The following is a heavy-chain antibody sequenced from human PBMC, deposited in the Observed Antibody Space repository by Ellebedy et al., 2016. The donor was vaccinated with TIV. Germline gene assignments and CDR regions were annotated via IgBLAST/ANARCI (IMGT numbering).Heavy chain of an antibody. V-gene: IGHV5-51*01. D-gene: IGHD6-13*01. CDR2: IYPDDSDT. J-gene: IGHJ4*02. CDR3: ARGRGSSWYSYFDY. Sequence: GEFLKISCKGSGYSFTTYWLGLVRQTPGKGLEWMWIIYPDDSDTRYSPSFEGKVTISADKSISTAYLQWSRLKASDTAMYYCARGRGSSWYSYFDYWGQGTLVTVSS. CDR1: GYSFTTYW.